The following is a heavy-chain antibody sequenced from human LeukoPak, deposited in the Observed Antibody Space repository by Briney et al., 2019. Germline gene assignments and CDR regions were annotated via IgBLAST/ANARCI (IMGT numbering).Heavy chain of an antibody. CDR1: AGSMTTYY. Sequence: SETLSLTCTISAGSMTTYYWNWIRQPPGKGLEWIGYVYYTGSTIYNPSLKSRVTISVDTSKNQFSLKLSSVTAADTAVYYCARDVYGSGSLDYWGQGTLVTVSS. D-gene: IGHD3-10*01. CDR3: ARDVYGSGSLDY. V-gene: IGHV4-59*12. J-gene: IGHJ4*02. CDR2: VYYTGST.